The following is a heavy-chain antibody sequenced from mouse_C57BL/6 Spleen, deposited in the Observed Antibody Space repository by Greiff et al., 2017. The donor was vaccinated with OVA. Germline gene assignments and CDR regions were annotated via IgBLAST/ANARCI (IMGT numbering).Heavy chain of an antibody. CDR2: ISDGGSYT. CDR3: ARDDPQGVVFDY. V-gene: IGHV5-4*01. D-gene: IGHD1-1*01. Sequence: EVMLVESGGGLVKPGGSLKLSCAASGFTFSSYAMSWVRQTPEKRLEWVATISDGGSYTYYPDNVKGRFTISRDNAKNNLYLQMSHLKSEDTAMDYCARDDPQGVVFDYWGQGTTLTVSS. J-gene: IGHJ2*01. CDR1: GFTFSSYA.